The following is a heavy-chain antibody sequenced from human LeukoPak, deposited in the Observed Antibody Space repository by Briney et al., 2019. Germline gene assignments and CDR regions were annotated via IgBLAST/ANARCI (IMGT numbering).Heavy chain of an antibody. CDR1: GFTFSNAW. J-gene: IGHJ5*02. D-gene: IGHD3-3*01. CDR2: INTDGSST. V-gene: IGHV3-74*01. Sequence: GGSLRLSCAASGFTFSNAWMSWVRQAPGKGLVWVSRINTDGSSTSYADSVKGRFTISRDNAKNTLYLQMNSLRAEDTAVYYCARELRFLEWLYWFDPWGQGTLVTVSS. CDR3: ARELRFLEWLYWFDP.